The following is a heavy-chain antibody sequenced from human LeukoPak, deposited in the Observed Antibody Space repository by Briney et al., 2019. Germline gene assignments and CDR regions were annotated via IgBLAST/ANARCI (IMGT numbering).Heavy chain of an antibody. D-gene: IGHD2-8*01. V-gene: IGHV4-39*07. CDR1: GGSISSSDYY. CDR3: ARQNYCTNGVCWAFDP. J-gene: IGHJ5*02. Sequence: PSETLSLTCTVSGGSISSSDYYWGWIRQPPGKGLEWIGNIYYTGSTSYNSSLKSRVTISIDTSKNQFSLQLSSVTAADTAVYFCARQNYCTNGVCWAFDPWGQGTLVTVSS. CDR2: IYYTGST.